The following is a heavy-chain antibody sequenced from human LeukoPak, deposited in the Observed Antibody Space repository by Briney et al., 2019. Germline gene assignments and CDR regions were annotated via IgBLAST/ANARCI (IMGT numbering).Heavy chain of an antibody. CDR2: ISSSSSYI. Sequence: GGSLRLSCAASGFTFSYYWMYWVRQAPGKGLEWVSSISSSSSYIYYADSVKGRFTISRDNAKNSLYLQMNSLRAEDTAVYYCARRYCSGGSCYCDYWGQGTLVTVSS. CDR3: ARRYCSGGSCYCDY. D-gene: IGHD2-15*01. J-gene: IGHJ4*02. V-gene: IGHV3-21*01. CDR1: GFTFSYYW.